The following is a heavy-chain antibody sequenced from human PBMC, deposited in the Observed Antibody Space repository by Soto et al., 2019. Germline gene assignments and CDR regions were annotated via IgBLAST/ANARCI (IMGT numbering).Heavy chain of an antibody. CDR3: VRNGASALEY. CDR2: IYHSGNT. J-gene: IGHJ4*02. D-gene: IGHD4-17*01. Sequence: QVQLQESGPGLVKPSGTLSLTCGVSGGSITNDWWSWVRQPPGEGLEWIGEIYHSGNTNYNPSLTSRVNISRKKSTNKFFLNLSSVTAADTAVYYCVRNGASALEYWGQGSMVSVSS. CDR1: GGSITNDW. V-gene: IGHV4-4*02.